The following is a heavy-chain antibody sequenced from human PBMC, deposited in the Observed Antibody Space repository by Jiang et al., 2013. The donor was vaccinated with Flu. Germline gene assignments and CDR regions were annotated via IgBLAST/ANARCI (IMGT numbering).Heavy chain of an antibody. CDR3: ARGAPQDLLWFGGKYAFDI. J-gene: IGHJ3*02. V-gene: IGHV3-33*01. CDR2: IWYDGSNK. Sequence: VQLLESGGGVVQPGRSLRLSCAASGFTFSSYGMHWVRQAPGKGLEWVAVIWYDGSNKYYADSVKGRFTISRDNSKNTLYLQMNSLRAEDTAVYYCARGAPQDLLWFGGKYAFDIWGQGTMVTVSS. D-gene: IGHD3-10*01. CDR1: GFTFSSYG.